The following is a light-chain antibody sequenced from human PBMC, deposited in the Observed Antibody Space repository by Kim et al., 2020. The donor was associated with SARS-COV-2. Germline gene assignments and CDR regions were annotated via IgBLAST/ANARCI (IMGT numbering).Light chain of an antibody. CDR1: SIDVGSYNL. J-gene: IGLJ2*01. Sequence: QSVLTQPASVSGSPGQSITISCTGTSIDVGSYNLVSWYQQHPGKAPKLMIYEGSKRPSGVSNRFSGSKSGNTASLTISGLQAEDEADYYCCSYAGSSTLVFGGGTQLTVL. CDR2: EGS. V-gene: IGLV2-23*01. CDR3: CSYAGSSTLV.